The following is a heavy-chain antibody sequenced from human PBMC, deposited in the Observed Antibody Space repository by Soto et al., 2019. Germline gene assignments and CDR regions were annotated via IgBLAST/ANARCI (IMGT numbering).Heavy chain of an antibody. J-gene: IGHJ6*02. Sequence: GESLKISCKASEYSLTNYWIACVRQMPGKGLEWMGIIFPGRSDTRYSPSFQGQVTISVDKSINTAYLQWSSLRASDTAMYYCAMPNRSSTIAALDYGMDVWGQGTTVTVSS. CDR3: AMPNRSSTIAALDYGMDV. D-gene: IGHD2-2*01. CDR2: IFPGRSDT. V-gene: IGHV5-51*01. CDR1: EYSLTNYW.